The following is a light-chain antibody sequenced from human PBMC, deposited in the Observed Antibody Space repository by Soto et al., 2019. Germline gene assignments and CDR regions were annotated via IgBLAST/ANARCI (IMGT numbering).Light chain of an antibody. CDR3: LQDYNYPRT. J-gene: IGKJ1*01. CDR2: SAS. V-gene: IGKV1-6*01. Sequence: AIHLTQSPSFLSASVGDRVTITCRASQGIRNDVGWYQQKPGKAPKLLIYSASTLQTGVPSRFSGSGSGSDFTLTISSLQPDDFATYYCLQDYNYPRTFGQGTKVEI. CDR1: QGIRND.